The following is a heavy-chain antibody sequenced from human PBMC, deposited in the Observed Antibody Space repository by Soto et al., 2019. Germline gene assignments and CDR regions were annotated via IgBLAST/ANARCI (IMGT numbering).Heavy chain of an antibody. V-gene: IGHV4-30-4*01. D-gene: IGHD5-12*01. Sequence: SETLSLTCTVSGGSINSADYYWSWVRQPPGKGLEWIGYIYYSGSTYFNPSVKSRVTISKDTSRNQFSLRLSSVTAADTAVYYCARAIVVTIGGMDVWGQGTTVTVSS. CDR1: GGSINSADYY. J-gene: IGHJ6*02. CDR2: IYYSGST. CDR3: ARAIVVTIGGMDV.